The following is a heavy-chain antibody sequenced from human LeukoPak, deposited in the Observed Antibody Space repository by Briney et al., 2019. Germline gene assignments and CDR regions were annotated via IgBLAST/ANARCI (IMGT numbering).Heavy chain of an antibody. CDR1: GYSISSGYY. CDR3: ARVGPYLNWIKDAFDI. D-gene: IGHD1-1*01. CDR2: IFHSGST. V-gene: IGHV4-38-2*02. Sequence: PSETLSLTCTVSGYSISSGYYWGWTRHLPGKGLEWIATIFHSGSTYYNPSLQSRVTISVDTSKNQVSLKLTSVTAADTAVYYCARVGPYLNWIKDAFDIWGQGTMVTVSS. J-gene: IGHJ3*02.